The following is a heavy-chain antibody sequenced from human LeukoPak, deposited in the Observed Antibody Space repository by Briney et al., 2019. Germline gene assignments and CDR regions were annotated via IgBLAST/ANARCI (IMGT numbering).Heavy chain of an antibody. CDR1: GGSISSYY. CDR2: VYYSGST. J-gene: IGHJ2*01. V-gene: IGHV4-59*08. CDR3: ARRSRIVVVTATPYWYFDL. D-gene: IGHD2-21*02. Sequence: SETLSLTCTVSGGSISSYYWSWIRQPPGKGLECIGHVYYSGSTDYNPSLKSRVTISVDTSKNQFSLKLSSVTAADTAVYYCARRSRIVVVTATPYWYFDLWGRGTLVTVSS.